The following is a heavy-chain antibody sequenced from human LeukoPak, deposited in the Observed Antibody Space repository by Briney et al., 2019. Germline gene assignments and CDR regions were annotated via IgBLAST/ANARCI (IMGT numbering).Heavy chain of an antibody. Sequence: GGSLRLSCAASGFTFDDYVMTWVRQGPGKGLGWVSGINWNGGSTGYADSVKGRFTISRDNAKNSLYLQMNNLRAEDTALYYCARASFRIVVDTIYYYFMDVWGKGTTVTVSS. CDR3: ARASFRIVVDTIYYYFMDV. D-gene: IGHD2/OR15-2a*01. V-gene: IGHV3-20*04. J-gene: IGHJ6*03. CDR2: INWNGGST. CDR1: GFTFDDYV.